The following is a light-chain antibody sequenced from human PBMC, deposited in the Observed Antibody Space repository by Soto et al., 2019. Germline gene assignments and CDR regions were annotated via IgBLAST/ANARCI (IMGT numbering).Light chain of an antibody. CDR3: QQYKTYYS. Sequence: DIQMTQSPSTLSASVGDRVTISCRASQSIRSWLAWYQQKPGKAPHLLIYDASTLESGVPSRFSGSGSGTEFTLTISSLQPDDFATYYCQQYKTYYSFGQGTKLEIK. J-gene: IGKJ2*03. CDR1: QSIRSW. CDR2: DAS. V-gene: IGKV1-5*01.